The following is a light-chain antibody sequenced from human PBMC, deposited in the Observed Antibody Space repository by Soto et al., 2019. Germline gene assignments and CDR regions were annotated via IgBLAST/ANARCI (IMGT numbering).Light chain of an antibody. CDR3: AAWDDSLSGWV. V-gene: IGLV1-47*01. CDR1: NSNIGSNY. CDR2: TNN. J-gene: IGLJ3*02. Sequence: QSVLTQPPSASGTPGQRVTISCSGRNSNIGSNYVYWYQQVPGTAPKLLIYTNNQRPSGVPDRFSGSKSATSASLAIGGLRSEDEDDYYCAAWDDSLSGWVFGGGTKLTVL.